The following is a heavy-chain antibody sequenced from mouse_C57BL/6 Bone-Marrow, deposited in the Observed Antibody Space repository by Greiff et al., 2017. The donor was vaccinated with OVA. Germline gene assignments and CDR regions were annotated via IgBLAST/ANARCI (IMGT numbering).Heavy chain of an antibody. CDR1: GFSLTSYA. CDR2: IWTGGGT. V-gene: IGHV2-9-1*01. Sequence: VKVVESGPGLVAPSQSLSITCTVSGFSLTSYAISWVRQPPGKGLEWLGVIWTGGGTNYNSALKSRLSIRKDNSKSQVFLKMNSLQTDDTARYYCSSYGYHCYFDVWGTGTTVTVSS. J-gene: IGHJ1*03. D-gene: IGHD2-2*01. CDR3: SSYGYHCYFDV.